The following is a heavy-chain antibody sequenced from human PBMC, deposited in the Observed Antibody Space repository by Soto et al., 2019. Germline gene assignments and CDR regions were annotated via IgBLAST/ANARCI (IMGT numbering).Heavy chain of an antibody. CDR3: AAWDIVVVVAATEGY. J-gene: IGHJ4*02. V-gene: IGHV3-21*01. D-gene: IGHD2-15*01. Sequence: EVQLVESGGGLVKPGGSLRLSCAASGFTFGSYSMNGFRRAPGKGLGWVSSISSSSSYIYYADSVKGRFTISRDNAKNSLYLQMNSLRAEDTAVYYCAAWDIVVVVAATEGYWGQGTLVTVSS. CDR2: ISSSSSYI. CDR1: GFTFGSYS.